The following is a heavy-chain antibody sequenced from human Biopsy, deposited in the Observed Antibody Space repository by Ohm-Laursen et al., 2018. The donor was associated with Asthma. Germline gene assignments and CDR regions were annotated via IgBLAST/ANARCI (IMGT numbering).Heavy chain of an antibody. CDR2: INSVFGTT. J-gene: IGHJ4*02. V-gene: IGHV1-69*13. CDR1: GGTFNTYV. D-gene: IGHD2-2*01. Sequence: APVKVSCKSLGGTFNTYVIGWVRQAPGQGLEWMGGINSVFGTTTYPQKFQDRVTITADDSTSTVYMELSSLRSEDTAVYYCARKAGSCISRTCYSLDFWGQGTLVAVSS. CDR3: ARKAGSCISRTCYSLDF.